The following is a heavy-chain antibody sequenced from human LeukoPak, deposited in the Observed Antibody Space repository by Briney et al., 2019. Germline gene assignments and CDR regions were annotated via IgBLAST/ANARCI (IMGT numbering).Heavy chain of an antibody. D-gene: IGHD4-23*01. J-gene: IGHJ4*02. Sequence: GRSLRLSCAASGFTFSSYAMHWVRQAPGKGLEWVAVISYDGSNKYYADSVKGRFTISRDNSKNTLYLQMNSLRAEDTAVYYCAKSGYGGNYFDYWGQGTLVTVSS. CDR2: ISYDGSNK. V-gene: IGHV3-30*04. CDR1: GFTFSSYA. CDR3: AKSGYGGNYFDY.